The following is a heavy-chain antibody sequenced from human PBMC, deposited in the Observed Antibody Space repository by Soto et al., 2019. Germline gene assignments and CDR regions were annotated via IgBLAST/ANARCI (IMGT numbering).Heavy chain of an antibody. V-gene: IGHV1-24*01. CDR1: GYTLTELS. D-gene: IGHD2-15*01. CDR2: FDPEDGET. J-gene: IGHJ6*02. Sequence: ASVKVSCKVSGYTLTELSMHWVRQAPGKGLEWMGGFDPEDGETIYAQKFQGRVTMTEDTSTDTAYMELSSLRSEDTAVYYCATGGYCSGGSCYYYGMDVWGQGTTVTVSS. CDR3: ATGGYCSGGSCYYYGMDV.